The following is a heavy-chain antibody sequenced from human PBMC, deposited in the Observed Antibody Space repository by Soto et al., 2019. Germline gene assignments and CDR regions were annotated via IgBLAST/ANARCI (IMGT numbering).Heavy chain of an antibody. CDR1: GYTFSSYG. J-gene: IGHJ3*01. CDR2: INVGNGNT. CDR3: ARQDAFDV. V-gene: IGHV1-3*01. Sequence: ASVKVSCKASGYTFSSYGMHWVRQAPGQRLEWMGWINVGNGNTAYSQKFQGRVTITRDTTASTAYMELSSLTSEDTAVYYCARQDAFDVWGQGTMVTVSS.